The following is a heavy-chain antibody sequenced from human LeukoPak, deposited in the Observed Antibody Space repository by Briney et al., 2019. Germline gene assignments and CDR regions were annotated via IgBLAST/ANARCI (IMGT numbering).Heavy chain of an antibody. CDR2: ISGSGGST. Sequence: GGSLRLSCAASGFTFSSYAMHWVRQAPGKGLEWVSAISGSGGSTYYADSVKGRFTISRDNSKNTLYLQMNSLRAEDTAVYYCASHSSDYDFWAKYNLDYWGQGTLVTVSS. V-gene: IGHV3-23*01. D-gene: IGHD3-3*01. CDR3: ASHSSDYDFWAKYNLDY. J-gene: IGHJ4*02. CDR1: GFTFSSYA.